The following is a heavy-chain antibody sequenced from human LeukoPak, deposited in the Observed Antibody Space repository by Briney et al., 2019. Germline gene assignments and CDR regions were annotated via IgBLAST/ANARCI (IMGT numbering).Heavy chain of an antibody. V-gene: IGHV3-21*01. Sequence: GGSLRLSCAASGFTFSSYSMNWVRQAPGKGLEWVSSISSSGSHMYYADSVKGRFTISRDNAKNSLYLQTNSLRAEDTAVYYCARLTFGGVIGFDYWGQGTLVTVSS. CDR2: ISSSGSHM. CDR3: ARLTFGGVIGFDY. J-gene: IGHJ4*02. CDR1: GFTFSSYS. D-gene: IGHD3-16*02.